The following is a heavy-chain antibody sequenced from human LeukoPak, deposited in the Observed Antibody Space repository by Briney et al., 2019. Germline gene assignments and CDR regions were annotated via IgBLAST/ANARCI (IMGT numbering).Heavy chain of an antibody. Sequence: ASVKVSCKASGYTFTGYYMHWVRQAPGQGLEWMGWINPNSGGTNYAQKFQGRVTMTRDTSISTAYMELSRLRSDDTAVYYCARAGYCSSTSCVEFDYWGQGTLVTVSS. J-gene: IGHJ4*02. CDR1: GYTFTGYY. CDR3: ARAGYCSSTSCVEFDY. V-gene: IGHV1-2*02. CDR2: INPNSGGT. D-gene: IGHD2-2*01.